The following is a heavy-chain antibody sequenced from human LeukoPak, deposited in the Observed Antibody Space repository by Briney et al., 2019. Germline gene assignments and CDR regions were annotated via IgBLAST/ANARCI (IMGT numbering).Heavy chain of an antibody. D-gene: IGHD3-10*01. J-gene: IGHJ3*02. CDR3: ARRARITMVRGINAFDI. CDR1: GFTFSSYA. V-gene: IGHV3-30-3*01. Sequence: GGSLRLSCAASGFTFSSYAMHWVRQAPGKGLESVAVISYDGSSKYYADSVKGRFISSRNNSKNTLYLQMNSLRAEDTAVYYCARRARITMVRGINAFDIWGQGTMVTVSS. CDR2: ISYDGSSK.